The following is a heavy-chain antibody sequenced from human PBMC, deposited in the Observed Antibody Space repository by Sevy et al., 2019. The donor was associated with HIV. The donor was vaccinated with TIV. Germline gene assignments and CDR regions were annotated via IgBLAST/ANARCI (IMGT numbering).Heavy chain of an antibody. V-gene: IGHV3-7*01. CDR1: GFTFSDSW. J-gene: IGHJ4*02. D-gene: IGHD5-18*01. Sequence: GGSLRLSCVASGFTFSDSWMTWVRQAPGKGLERIAFINEDGSRLGYVDSVRGRFTISRENTKNSLYLQMNSLRAEDTAVYFCARDRAYSALDYWGQGTLVTDSS. CDR2: INEDGSRL. CDR3: ARDRAYSALDY.